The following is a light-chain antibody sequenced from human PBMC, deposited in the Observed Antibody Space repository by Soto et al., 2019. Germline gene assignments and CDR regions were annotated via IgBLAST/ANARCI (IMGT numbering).Light chain of an antibody. CDR3: QQYGSSPQT. J-gene: IGKJ1*01. CDR2: GAS. CDR1: QNVSSSY. V-gene: IGKV3-20*01. Sequence: DIVWTQSPGTLSLSPGERATLSCRASQNVSSSYLAWYQQKPGQAPRLLIYGASSRATGIPDRFSGSGSGTDFTLTVSRLEPEDFAVYYCQQYGSSPQTFGQGTKVDIK.